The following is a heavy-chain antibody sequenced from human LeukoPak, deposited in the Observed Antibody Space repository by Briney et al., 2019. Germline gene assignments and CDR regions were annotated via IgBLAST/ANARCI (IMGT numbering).Heavy chain of an antibody. CDR2: IYYRGNT. J-gene: IGHJ4*02. CDR1: GGSISSYY. V-gene: IGHV4-59*01. D-gene: IGHD4-23*01. Sequence: ASETLSLTCTVSGGSISSYYWSWIRQPPGKGLEWIGYIYYRGNTNYNPSLKSRLTISVDTSKNQFSLKLSSVTAADTAVYYCARDYGGKFDCWGQGTLVTVSS. CDR3: ARDYGGKFDC.